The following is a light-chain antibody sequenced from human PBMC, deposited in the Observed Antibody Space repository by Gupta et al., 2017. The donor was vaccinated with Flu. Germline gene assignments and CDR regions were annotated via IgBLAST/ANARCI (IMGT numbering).Light chain of an antibody. CDR1: QSVSSY. CDR2: DAS. V-gene: IGKV3-11*01. Sequence: EIVLTQSPATLSLSPGERATLPCRASQSVSSYLAWYQQKPGQAPRLLIYDASNRATGIPARFSGSGSGTDFTLTISSLEPEDFAVYYCQQRSNWPPITFGQG. CDR3: QQRSNWPPIT. J-gene: IGKJ5*01.